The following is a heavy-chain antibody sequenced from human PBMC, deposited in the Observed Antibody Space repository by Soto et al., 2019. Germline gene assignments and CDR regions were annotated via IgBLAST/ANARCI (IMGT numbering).Heavy chain of an antibody. V-gene: IGHV3-74*01. D-gene: IGHD6-19*01. Sequence: GGSLRLSCAASGFTFSSYWMHWVRQAPGKGLVWVSRINSDGSSTSYADSVKGRFTISRDNAKNTLYLQMNSLRAEDTAVYYCARDSTYSSGWYGRPRGNWYFDLWGRGTLVTVSS. CDR3: ARDSTYSSGWYGRPRGNWYFDL. CDR2: INSDGSST. J-gene: IGHJ2*01. CDR1: GFTFSSYW.